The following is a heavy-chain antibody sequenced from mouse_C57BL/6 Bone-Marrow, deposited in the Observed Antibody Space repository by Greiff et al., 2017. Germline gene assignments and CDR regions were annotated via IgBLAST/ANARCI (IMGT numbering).Heavy chain of an antibody. CDR2: IDPSDSET. CDR3: ERRPCSYYVGAKCC. J-gene: IGHJ4*01. V-gene: IGHV1-52*01. CDR1: GYTFTSYW. D-gene: IGHD2-12*01. Sequence: QVQLQQPGAELVRPGSSVTLSCKASGYTFTSYWMHWVKQRPIKGLEWIGNIDPSDSETHYNQKFKDKATLPVDKSSSTAYMQLSSLTSEDSAVYYCERRPCSYYVGAKCCWGQGASVTVAS.